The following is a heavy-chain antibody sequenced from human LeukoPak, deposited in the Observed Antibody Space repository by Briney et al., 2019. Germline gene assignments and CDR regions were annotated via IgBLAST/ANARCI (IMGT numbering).Heavy chain of an antibody. V-gene: IGHV3-21*01. J-gene: IGHJ4*02. D-gene: IGHD3-3*01. CDR3: ARDQYYDFWSGYPNFDY. CDR2: ISSSSSYI. Sequence: GGSLRLSCAASGFTFSSHSMNWVRQAPGKGLEWVSSISSSSSYIYYADSVKGRFTISRDNAKNSPYLQMNSLRAEDTVVYYCARDQYYDFWSGYPNFDYWGQGTLVTVSS. CDR1: GFTFSSHS.